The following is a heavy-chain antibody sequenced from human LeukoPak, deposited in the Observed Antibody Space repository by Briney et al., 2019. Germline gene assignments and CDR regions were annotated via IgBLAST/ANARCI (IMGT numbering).Heavy chain of an antibody. CDR3: AKVRKGRTVTAFSFHRHLDY. V-gene: IGHV3-21*01. CDR1: GFTFSSYS. CDR2: ISSSSSYI. J-gene: IGHJ4*02. D-gene: IGHD2-21*02. Sequence: GGSLRLSCAASGFTFSSYSMHWVRQAPGKGLEWVSSISSSSSYIYYADSVKGRFTISRDNAKNSLYLQMNSLRAEDTAVYYCAKVRKGRTVTAFSFHRHLDYWGQGTLVTVSS.